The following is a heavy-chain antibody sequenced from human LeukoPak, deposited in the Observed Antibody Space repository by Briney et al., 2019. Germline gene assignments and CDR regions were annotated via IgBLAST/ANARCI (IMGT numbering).Heavy chain of an antibody. V-gene: IGHV4-59*01. D-gene: IGHD3-22*01. J-gene: IGHJ3*02. Sequence: TASETLSLTCTVSGGSISSYYWSWIRQPPGKGLEWIGYIYYSGSTNYNPSLKSRVTISVDTSKNQFSLKLSSVTAADTAVYYCARRLTYYYDSSGYYQDLDAFDIWGQGTMVTVSS. CDR2: IYYSGST. CDR1: GGSISSYY. CDR3: ARRLTYYYDSSGYYQDLDAFDI.